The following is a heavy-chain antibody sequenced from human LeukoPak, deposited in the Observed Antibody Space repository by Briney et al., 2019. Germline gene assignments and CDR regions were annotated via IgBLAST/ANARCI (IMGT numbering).Heavy chain of an antibody. V-gene: IGHV4-4*09. CDR3: ARLPGEVCSSTSCYSWFDP. J-gene: IGHJ5*02. CDR1: GGSISSYY. D-gene: IGHD2-2*02. CDR2: IYTSGST. Sequence: SETLSLTCTVSGGSISSYYWSSIRQPPGKGLEWLGYIYTSGSTNYNPSLKSRVTISVDTSKNQFSLKLSSVTAADTAVYYCARLPGEVCSSTSCYSWFDPWGQGTLVTVSS.